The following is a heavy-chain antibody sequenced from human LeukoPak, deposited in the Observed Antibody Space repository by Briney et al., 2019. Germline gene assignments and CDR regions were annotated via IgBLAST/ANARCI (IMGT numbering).Heavy chain of an antibody. J-gene: IGHJ4*02. V-gene: IGHV4-59*01. CDR1: GGSISSYY. CDR3: ARSYSSSWYFDY. CDR2: IYYSGST. D-gene: IGHD6-13*01. Sequence: SQTLSLTCTVSGGSISSYYWSWIRQPPGKGLEWIGYIYYSGSTNYNPSLKSRVTISVDTSKNQFSLKLSSVTAADTAVYYCARSYSSSWYFDYWGQGTLVTVSS.